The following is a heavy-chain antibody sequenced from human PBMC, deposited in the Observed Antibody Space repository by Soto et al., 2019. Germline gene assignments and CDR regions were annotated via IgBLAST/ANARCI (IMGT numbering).Heavy chain of an antibody. D-gene: IGHD5-12*01. CDR3: VKVDLAATTFNWFDP. J-gene: IGHJ5*02. CDR1: GFTFSRYA. CDR2: ITSSGEIT. V-gene: IGHV3-64D*06. Sequence: GGSLRLSCLASGFTFSRYAMHWVRQAPGKGLEYISAITSSGEITYYADSVKGRFTISRDNDKNTLYLQMRSLRAEDTAIYYCVKVDLAATTFNWFDPWGQGTLVTVSS.